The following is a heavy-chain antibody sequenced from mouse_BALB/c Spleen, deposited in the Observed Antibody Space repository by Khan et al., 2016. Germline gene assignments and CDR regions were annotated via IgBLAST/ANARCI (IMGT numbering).Heavy chain of an antibody. CDR2: INQDSSTI. J-gene: IGHJ2*01. Sequence: EVKLLESGGGLVQPGGSLKLSCAASGFDFSRYWMSWVRQAPGKGLEWIGEINQDSSTINYTPSLKDKFIISRDNAKNTLYLQMSKVRSEDTALYYCTRLYYYGTSDYWGQGTTLTVSS. CDR3: TRLYYYGTSDY. CDR1: GFDFSRYW. D-gene: IGHD1-1*01. V-gene: IGHV4-1*02.